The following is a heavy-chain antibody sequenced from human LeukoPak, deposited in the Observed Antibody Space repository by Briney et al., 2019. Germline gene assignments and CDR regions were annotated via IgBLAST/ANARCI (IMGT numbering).Heavy chain of an antibody. CDR3: ARDRGAVTGQYFDY. CDR2: ISSSGTST. CDR1: GFSFSGYY. J-gene: IGHJ4*02. V-gene: IGHV3-11*01. Sequence: PGGSLRLSCAASGFSFSGYYMSRIRQAPGKGLEWVSYISSSGTSTNYADSVKGRFTISRDNAKNSLYLQMNSLRVEDTAVYYCARDRGAVTGQYFDYWGQGTLVTVSS. D-gene: IGHD6-19*01.